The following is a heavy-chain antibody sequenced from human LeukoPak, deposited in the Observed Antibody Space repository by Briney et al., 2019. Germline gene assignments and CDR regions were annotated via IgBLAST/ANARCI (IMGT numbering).Heavy chain of an antibody. CDR2: ISGSGGST. Sequence: PGGSLRLSCAASGFTFSSYAMSWVRQAPGKGLEWVSAISGSGGSTYYADSVKGRFTISRDNSKNTLYLQMNSLRAEDTAVYYCAKDRRDKSGYSGYDSASSSWYFESGSILYGMDVWGQGTTVTVSS. CDR1: GFTFSSYA. CDR3: AKDRRDKSGYSGYDSASSSWYFESGSILYGMDV. J-gene: IGHJ6*02. V-gene: IGHV3-23*01. D-gene: IGHD5-12*01.